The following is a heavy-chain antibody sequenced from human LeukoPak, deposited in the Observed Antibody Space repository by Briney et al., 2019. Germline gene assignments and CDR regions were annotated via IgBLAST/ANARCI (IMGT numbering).Heavy chain of an antibody. J-gene: IGHJ4*02. D-gene: IGHD3-10*01. CDR1: GVSISSYY. Sequence: SETLSLTCTVSGVSISSYYWSWIRQPPGKGLEWIGYIYYSGSTNYNPSLKSRVTISVDTSRNQFSLKLSSVTAADTAVYYCARSPYGSGSYNYWGQGTLVTVSS. CDR3: ARSPYGSGSYNY. V-gene: IGHV4-59*01. CDR2: IYYSGST.